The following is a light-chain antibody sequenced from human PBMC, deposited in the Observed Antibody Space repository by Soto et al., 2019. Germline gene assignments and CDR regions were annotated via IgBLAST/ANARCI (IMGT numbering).Light chain of an antibody. Sequence: EIVLTQSPATLSLSPGEGATLSCRASQSVSTFLAWYQHKPGQAPRLLIYDASNRATGIPDRFRGSGSGTDFTLTISSLEPEDFALYYCQQGTDWPPGTLGQGTKVDIK. J-gene: IGKJ1*01. V-gene: IGKV3-11*01. CDR3: QQGTDWPPGT. CDR1: QSVSTF. CDR2: DAS.